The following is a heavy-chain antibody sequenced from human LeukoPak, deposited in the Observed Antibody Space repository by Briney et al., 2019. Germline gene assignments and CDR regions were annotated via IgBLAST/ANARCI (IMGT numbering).Heavy chain of an antibody. Sequence: SETLSLTCAVYGGSFSGYYWSWIRQPPGKGLEWIGEINHSGSTNYNPSLKSRVTISVDTSKNQFSLKLSSVTAADTAVYYCARRGRYSSSWYGGGGAFDYWGQGTLVTVSS. V-gene: IGHV4-34*01. CDR3: ARRGRYSSSWYGGGGAFDY. J-gene: IGHJ4*02. D-gene: IGHD6-13*01. CDR2: INHSGST. CDR1: GGSFSGYY.